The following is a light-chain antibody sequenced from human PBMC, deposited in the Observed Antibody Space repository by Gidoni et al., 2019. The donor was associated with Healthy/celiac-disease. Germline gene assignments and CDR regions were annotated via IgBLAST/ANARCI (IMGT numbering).Light chain of an antibody. CDR3: QQYYSTPIT. CDR1: QSVLYSSNNKNY. CDR2: WAS. Sequence: DIVMTQSLDSLAVSLGERATINCNSSQSVLYSSNNKNYLAWYQQKPGQPPKLLIYWASTRESGVPDRFSGSGSGTDFTLTISSLQAEDVAVYYCQQYYSTPITFGPGTKVDIK. V-gene: IGKV4-1*01. J-gene: IGKJ3*01.